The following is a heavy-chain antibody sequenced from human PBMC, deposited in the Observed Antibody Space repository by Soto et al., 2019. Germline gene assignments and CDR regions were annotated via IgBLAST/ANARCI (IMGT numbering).Heavy chain of an antibody. D-gene: IGHD4-17*01. V-gene: IGHV3-74*01. J-gene: IGHJ4*02. CDR1: GFTFSSYW. Sequence: GGSLRLSCAASGFTFSSYWMHWVRQAPGKGLVWVSRINSDGSSTSYADSVKGRFTISRDNAKNTLYLQMNSLRAEDTAVYYCARINYYGVVDYCGQGTLVTVSS. CDR3: ARINYYGVVDY. CDR2: INSDGSST.